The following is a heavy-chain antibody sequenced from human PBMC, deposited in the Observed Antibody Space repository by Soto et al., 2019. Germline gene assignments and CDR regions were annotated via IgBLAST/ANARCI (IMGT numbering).Heavy chain of an antibody. CDR3: AREEVAAAEGGGGALHM. Sequence: QVQLVQSGAEVKKPGSSVRVSCEASGGTFSSYSVSWVRQAPGQGLEWLGGIIPKSRAANYAQKFRGRVTITADRSTTTTYMELTSLRSEDTAVYYCAREEVAAAEGGGGALHMRGQGTLVTVSS. CDR2: IIPKSRAA. D-gene: IGHD2-15*01. J-gene: IGHJ3*01. CDR1: GGTFSSYS. V-gene: IGHV1-69*06.